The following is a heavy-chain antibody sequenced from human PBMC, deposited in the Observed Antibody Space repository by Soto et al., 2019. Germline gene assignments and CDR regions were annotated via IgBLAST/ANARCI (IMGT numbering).Heavy chain of an antibody. CDR2: INPSGGST. CDR1: GYTFTSYY. D-gene: IGHD2-15*01. V-gene: IGHV1-46*01. CDR3: ASHSHSGEYYYYGMDV. Sequence: ASVKVSCKASGYTFTSYYMHWVRQAPGQGLEWMGIINPSGGSTSYAQKFQGRVTMTRDTSTSTVYMELSSPRSEDTAVYYCASHSHSGEYYYYGMDVWGQGTTVTVSS. J-gene: IGHJ6*02.